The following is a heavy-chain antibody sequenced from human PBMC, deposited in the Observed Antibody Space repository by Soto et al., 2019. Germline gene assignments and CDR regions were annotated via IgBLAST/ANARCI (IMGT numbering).Heavy chain of an antibody. V-gene: IGHV1-69*12. D-gene: IGHD4-4*01. CDR3: ARDNDRLQVGGNYYCILDA. CDR2: IIPLFRTP. CDR1: GGTFSSSA. J-gene: IGHJ6*02. Sequence: QVQLVQSGAEMKEPGSSVKVSCKTSGGTFSSSAISWLRQAPGQGLEWMGGIIPLFRTPDYAQKVQGRVTIAADESTSTAYMELGSLRSEDTAVYYCARDNDRLQVGGNYYCILDAWGQGTTVTVSS.